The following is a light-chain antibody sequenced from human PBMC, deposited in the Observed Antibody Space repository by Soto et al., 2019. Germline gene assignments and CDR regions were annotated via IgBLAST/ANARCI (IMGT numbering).Light chain of an antibody. V-gene: IGLV2-14*01. Sequence: QSALTQPASVSGSPGQSITISCTGTSSDVAGYNYVSWNQQYPGKVPKLVIYEVNNRPSGVSYRFSGSKSGNTASLTISGLQAEDEADYYCSSYTGINTQVFGGGTKLTVL. CDR1: SSDVAGYNY. CDR3: SSYTGINTQV. CDR2: EVN. J-gene: IGLJ3*02.